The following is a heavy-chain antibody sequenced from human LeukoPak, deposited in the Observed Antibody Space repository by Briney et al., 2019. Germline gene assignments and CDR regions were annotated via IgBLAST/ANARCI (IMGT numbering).Heavy chain of an antibody. Sequence: ASVKVSCKASGYTFTGYYMHWVRQAPGQGLEWMGWINPNSGGTNYAQKFQGRVTMTRDTSISTAYMELSRLRSDDTAVYYCAKGVSSDWYEHFDCWGQGTLVTVSS. D-gene: IGHD6-19*01. V-gene: IGHV1-2*02. J-gene: IGHJ4*02. CDR2: INPNSGGT. CDR1: GYTFTGYY. CDR3: AKGVSSDWYEHFDC.